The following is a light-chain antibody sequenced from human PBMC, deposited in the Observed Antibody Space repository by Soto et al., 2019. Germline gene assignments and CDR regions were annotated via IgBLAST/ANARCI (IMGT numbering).Light chain of an antibody. Sequence: DVVMTQSPDSLAVSLGERATINCKSRQGVFDSSTNKNFLAWYQQKPGQPPKLLIYWASARESGVPDRFSGSESGTDFTLTSNSLQAEDVAVYYCQQECTIPWTFGQGTKVDIK. J-gene: IGKJ1*01. V-gene: IGKV4-1*01. CDR1: QGVFDSSTNKNF. CDR3: QQECTIPWT. CDR2: WAS.